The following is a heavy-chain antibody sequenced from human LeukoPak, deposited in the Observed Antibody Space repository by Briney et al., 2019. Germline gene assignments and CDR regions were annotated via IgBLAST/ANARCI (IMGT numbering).Heavy chain of an antibody. D-gene: IGHD2-2*01. Sequence: GASVKVSCKASGYTFTSYGISWVRQAPGQGLEWMGWISAYNGNTNYAQKLQGRVTMTTDTSTSTAHMELRSLRSDDTAVYYCARDLGGYCSSTSCYLDYWGQGTLVTVSS. J-gene: IGHJ4*02. CDR3: ARDLGGYCSSTSCYLDY. CDR2: ISAYNGNT. V-gene: IGHV1-18*01. CDR1: GYTFTSYG.